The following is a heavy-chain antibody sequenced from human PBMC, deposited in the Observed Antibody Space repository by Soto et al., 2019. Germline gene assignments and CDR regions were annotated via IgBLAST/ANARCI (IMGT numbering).Heavy chain of an antibody. D-gene: IGHD5-18*01. CDR2: ISYDGSNK. V-gene: IGHV3-30*18. CDR1: GFTFSSYG. CDR3: AKDRGDTAGYYYYGMDV. J-gene: IGHJ6*02. Sequence: GGSLRLSCAASGFTFSSYGMHWVRQAPGKGLEWVAVISYDGSNKYYADSVKGRFTISRDNSKNTLYLQMNSLRAEDTAVYYCAKDRGDTAGYYYYGMDVWGQGTTVTVSS.